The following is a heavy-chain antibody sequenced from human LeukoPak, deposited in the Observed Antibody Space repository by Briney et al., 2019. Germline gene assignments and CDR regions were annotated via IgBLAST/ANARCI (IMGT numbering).Heavy chain of an antibody. J-gene: IGHJ4*02. Sequence: PGGSLRLSCAASGFTFDDYTLHWVRQVPGKGLEWVSFITWDASNTDYADSVKGRFTISRDNSKNSLYLRMSSLRSEDTAFYYCAKDNDYGGNSAFDYWGQGTLVTVSS. CDR2: ITWDASNT. V-gene: IGHV3-43*01. CDR1: GFTFDDYT. D-gene: IGHD4-23*01. CDR3: AKDNDYGGNSAFDY.